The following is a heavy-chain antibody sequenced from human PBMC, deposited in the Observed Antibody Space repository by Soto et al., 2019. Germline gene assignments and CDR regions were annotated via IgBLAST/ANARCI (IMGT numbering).Heavy chain of an antibody. J-gene: IGHJ6*02. V-gene: IGHV1-2*04. CDR1: GYTFTVYY. CDR2: INPNSGGT. Sequence: ASVKVSCKASGYTFTVYYMHWVRQAPGQGLEWMGWINPNSGGTNYAQKFQGWVTMTRDTSISTAYLELSRLRSDDTSVYYCSRGGRYSGGWGSSYYYGMDVWGHGITVT. CDR3: SRGGRYSGGWGSSYYYGMDV. D-gene: IGHD6-19*01.